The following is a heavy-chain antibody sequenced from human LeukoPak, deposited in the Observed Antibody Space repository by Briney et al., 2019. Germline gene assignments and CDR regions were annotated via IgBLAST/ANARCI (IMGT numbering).Heavy chain of an antibody. Sequence: GGSLRLSCAASGFTFSSYCMNWVRQAPGKGLEWVSSISSSSSYIYYADSVKGRFTISRDNAKNSLYLQMNSLRAEDTAVYYCARGATTSLGNLDYWGQGTLVTVSS. CDR3: ARGATTSLGNLDY. D-gene: IGHD1-26*01. CDR2: ISSSSSYI. CDR1: GFTFSSYC. J-gene: IGHJ4*02. V-gene: IGHV3-21*01.